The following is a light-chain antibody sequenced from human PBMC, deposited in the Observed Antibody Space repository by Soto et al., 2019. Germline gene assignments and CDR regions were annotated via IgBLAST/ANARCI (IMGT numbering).Light chain of an antibody. Sequence: DIVLTQSPGTLYLSPGERATLSCRASQSVSSYLAWYQQKPGQPPRLLIYDASNRATGIPARFSGSGSGTDFTLTISSLEPEDFAVYYCQQRGDCPPITFGGGTKVDIK. J-gene: IGKJ4*01. CDR3: QQRGDCPPIT. CDR2: DAS. V-gene: IGKV3-11*01. CDR1: QSVSSY.